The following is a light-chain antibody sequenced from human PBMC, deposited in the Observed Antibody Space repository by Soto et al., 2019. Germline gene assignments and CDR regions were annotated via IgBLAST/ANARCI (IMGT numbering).Light chain of an antibody. CDR2: EAS. CDR1: QRGGGW. J-gene: IGKJ1*01. CDR3: QQYETFSGT. V-gene: IGKV1-5*01. Sequence: DNQMTQSPSTLTATAGDAVTIXXRASQRGGGWVDGYQQKPGEAPKXMRYEASALPRGGPSRFSGSGSGTEFTLTIASLQPDDFATYYCQQYETFSGTCGPGTKVDI.